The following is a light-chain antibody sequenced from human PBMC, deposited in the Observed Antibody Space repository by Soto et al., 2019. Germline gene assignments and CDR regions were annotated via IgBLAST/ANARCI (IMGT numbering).Light chain of an antibody. CDR2: GAS. CDR3: QQYGSSPWT. J-gene: IGKJ1*01. Sequence: EIVITQSPATLSVSPGERATLCCRASQSVSSSYLAWYQQKPGQAPRLLIYGASSRATGIPDRFSGSGSGTDFTLTISRLEPEDFAVYYCQQYGSSPWTFGQGTKVDIK. V-gene: IGKV3-20*01. CDR1: QSVSSSY.